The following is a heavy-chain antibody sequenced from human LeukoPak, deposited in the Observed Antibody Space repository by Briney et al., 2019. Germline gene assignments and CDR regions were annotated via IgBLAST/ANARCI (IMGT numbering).Heavy chain of an antibody. Sequence: SGGSLRLSCAASGFTFNNYAMTWVRQAPGKGLEWVSDVSGSGATTYYADSVKGRFTISRDNSKNMLYLQMNTLRAEDTALYYCAKDRYSGTQGFDYWGPGTPVTVSS. CDR3: AKDRYSGTQGFDY. CDR2: VSGSGATT. J-gene: IGHJ4*02. D-gene: IGHD1-26*01. CDR1: GFTFNNYA. V-gene: IGHV3-23*01.